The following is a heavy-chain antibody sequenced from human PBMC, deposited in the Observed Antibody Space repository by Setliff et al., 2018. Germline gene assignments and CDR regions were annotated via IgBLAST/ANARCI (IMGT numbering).Heavy chain of an antibody. Sequence: GGSLRLSCAASGFTFSSYWMSWVRQAPGKGLEWVANIKQDGSNIRYADSVKGRFTISRDIAKNTLYLQINSLRAEDTAVYYCARAFGGNSDAFDIWGQGTMVTVSS. CDR3: ARAFGGNSDAFDI. V-gene: IGHV3-7*01. CDR2: IKQDGSNI. D-gene: IGHD2-21*02. J-gene: IGHJ3*02. CDR1: GFTFSSYW.